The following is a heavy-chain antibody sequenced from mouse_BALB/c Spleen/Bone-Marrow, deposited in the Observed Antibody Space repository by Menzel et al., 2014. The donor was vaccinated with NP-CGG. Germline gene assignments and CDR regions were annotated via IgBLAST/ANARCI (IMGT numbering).Heavy chain of an antibody. D-gene: IGHD2-4*01. J-gene: IGHJ3*01. Sequence: EVKLVESGGGLVQPGGSRKLSCAASGFTFSSFGMHWVRPAPEKGLEWVAYISSGSSTIYYADTVKGRFTISRDNPKNTLFLQMTSLRSEDTAMYYCARGITTGFAYWGQGTLVTVSA. CDR2: ISSGSSTI. CDR1: GFTFSSFG. CDR3: ARGITTGFAY. V-gene: IGHV5-17*02.